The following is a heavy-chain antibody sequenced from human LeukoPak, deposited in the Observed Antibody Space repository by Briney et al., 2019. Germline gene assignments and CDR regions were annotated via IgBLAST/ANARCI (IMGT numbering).Heavy chain of an antibody. V-gene: IGHV3-23*01. CDR1: GFTFSSYA. D-gene: IGHD3-3*01. CDR3: AKDRVTYYDFWSGYQPRYTWFDP. Sequence: GGSLRLSCAASGFTFSSYAMSWVRQAPGKGLEWVSAISGSGGSTYYADSVKGRFTISRDNSKNTLYLQMNSLRAEDTAVYYCAKDRVTYYDFWSGYQPRYTWFDPWGQGTLVTVSS. J-gene: IGHJ5*02. CDR2: ISGSGGST.